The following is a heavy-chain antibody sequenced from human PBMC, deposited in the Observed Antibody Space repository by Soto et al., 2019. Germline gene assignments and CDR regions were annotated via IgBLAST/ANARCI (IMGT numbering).Heavy chain of an antibody. J-gene: IGHJ4*02. CDR1: GFTFSNYG. Sequence: QVQLVESGGGVVQPGRSLGLSCAASGFTFSNYGMHWVRQAPGKGLEWVAVISYYGSDKYYADSVKGRFTISRDNSKNTLYLQMDSLRAEDTAVYYCAIDHLTTTVTTVGYWGQGTLVTVSS. V-gene: IGHV3-30*03. D-gene: IGHD4-17*01. CDR3: AIDHLTTTVTTVGY. CDR2: ISYYGSDK.